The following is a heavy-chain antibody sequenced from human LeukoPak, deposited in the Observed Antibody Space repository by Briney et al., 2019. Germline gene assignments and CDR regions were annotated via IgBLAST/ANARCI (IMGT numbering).Heavy chain of an antibody. CDR1: GYTFTIYD. J-gene: IGHJ5*02. V-gene: IGHV1-8*01. CDR2: INPNSGNT. Sequence: ASVKASSKPSGYTFTIYDINWERQATGQGLESIGWINPNSGNTGYAQKFQGRVSMTRYPSISTAYMELCSLRSEDTAVYYCARVRRLRFLGGNWFDPWGQGTLVTVSS. CDR3: ARVRRLRFLGGNWFDP. D-gene: IGHD3-3*01.